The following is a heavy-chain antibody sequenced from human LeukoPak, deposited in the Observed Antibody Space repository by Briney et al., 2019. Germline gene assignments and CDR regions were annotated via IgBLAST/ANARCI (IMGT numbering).Heavy chain of an antibody. Sequence: PSETLSLTCAVSGGSISSGGYSWSWIRQPPGKGLEWIGYIYHSGSTYYNPSLKSRVTISVDRSKNQFSLKLSSVTAADTAVYYCARGDGDGTGSYYLGWFDPWGQGTLVTVSS. D-gene: IGHD3-10*01. CDR3: ARGDGDGTGSYYLGWFDP. V-gene: IGHV4-30-2*01. CDR1: GGSISSGGYS. CDR2: IYHSGST. J-gene: IGHJ5*02.